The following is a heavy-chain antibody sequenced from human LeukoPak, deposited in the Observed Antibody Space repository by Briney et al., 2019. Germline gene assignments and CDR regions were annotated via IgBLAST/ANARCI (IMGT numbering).Heavy chain of an antibody. V-gene: IGHV4-59*01. D-gene: IGHD5-18*01. CDR2: IHDSGST. Sequence: PSETLSLTCTVSDGSISSYYWNWIRQPPGKGLEWMGFIHDSGSTNYNPSLYSRLTISVDTSKNQFSLKLTSVTAADTAVYYCARDRRGYGSFDSWGQGTLVTVSS. CDR3: ARDRRGYGSFDS. J-gene: IGHJ4*02. CDR1: DGSISSYY.